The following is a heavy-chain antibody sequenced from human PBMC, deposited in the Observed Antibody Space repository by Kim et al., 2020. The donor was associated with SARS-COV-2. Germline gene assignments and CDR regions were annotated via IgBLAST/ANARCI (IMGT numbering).Heavy chain of an antibody. Sequence: GGSLRLSCAASGFTFSDYYMSWIRQAPGKGLEWVSYISSSGSTIYYADSVKGRFTISRDNAKNSLYLQMNSLRAEDTAVYYCAIDQVYSSGQIDYWGQRTLVTVSS. CDR1: GFTFSDYY. CDR2: ISSSGSTI. J-gene: IGHJ4*02. D-gene: IGHD6-19*01. V-gene: IGHV3-11*01. CDR3: AIDQVYSSGQIDY.